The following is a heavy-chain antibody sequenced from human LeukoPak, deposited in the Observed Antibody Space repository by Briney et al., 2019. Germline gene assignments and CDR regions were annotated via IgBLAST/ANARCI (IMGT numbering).Heavy chain of an antibody. CDR1: GYTLTELS. Sequence: ASVKVSCKVSGYTLTELSMHWVRQAPGKGLEWMGGFDPEDGETIYAQKFQGRVTMTEDTSTDTAYMELSSLRSEDTAVHYCATYLYGSGRGGMDVWGKGTTVTVSS. D-gene: IGHD3-10*01. CDR2: FDPEDGET. CDR3: ATYLYGSGRGGMDV. J-gene: IGHJ6*04. V-gene: IGHV1-24*01.